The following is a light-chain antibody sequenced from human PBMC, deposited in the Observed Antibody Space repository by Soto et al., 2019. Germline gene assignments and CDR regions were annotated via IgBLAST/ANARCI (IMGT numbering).Light chain of an antibody. V-gene: IGLV2-8*01. Sequence: QSVLTQPPSASGSPGQSVTISCTGTSSDVGGYHFVSWYQQHPGQAPKLMIYDAYKRPSGVPDRFSGSKSGNTASLTVSGLQTEDEADYYCSSYAGSNNYVFGTGTKLTVL. J-gene: IGLJ1*01. CDR2: DAY. CDR3: SSYAGSNNYV. CDR1: SSDVGGYHF.